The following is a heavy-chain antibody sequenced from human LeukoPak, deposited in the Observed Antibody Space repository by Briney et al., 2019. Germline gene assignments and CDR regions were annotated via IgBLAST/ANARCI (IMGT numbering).Heavy chain of an antibody. CDR3: ARERRDYYYYMDV. CDR2: INYGGST. Sequence: SETLSLTCSVSGGSISNHYWSWIRQSPGKGLEWIGYINYGGSTNYNPSLKSRVTISVDTSENHFSLKLSSVTAADTAVYYCARERRDYYYYMDVWGKGTTATVSS. J-gene: IGHJ6*03. V-gene: IGHV4-59*11. CDR1: GGSISNHY.